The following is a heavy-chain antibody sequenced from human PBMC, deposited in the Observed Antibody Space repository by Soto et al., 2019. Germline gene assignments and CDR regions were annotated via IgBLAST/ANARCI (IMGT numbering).Heavy chain of an antibody. Sequence: ASVKVSCKASGYTFTSYDIDWVRQATGQGLEWMGWMNPNSGYTGHAQKFQGRVTMTRDTSTSTAYMELSSLRSEDTAVYYCARVFGSIDYWGQGTLVTVSS. V-gene: IGHV1-8*01. D-gene: IGHD2-21*01. CDR3: ARVFGSIDY. CDR2: MNPNSGYT. J-gene: IGHJ4*02. CDR1: GYTFTSYD.